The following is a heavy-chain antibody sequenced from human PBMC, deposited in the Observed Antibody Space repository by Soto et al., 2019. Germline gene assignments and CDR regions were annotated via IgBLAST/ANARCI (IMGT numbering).Heavy chain of an antibody. D-gene: IGHD2-2*01. CDR3: AIRDIVVVPAAPLYGMDV. Sequence: QVQLVQSGAEVKKPGSSVKVSCKASGGAFSSYAISWVRQAPGQGLEWMGGIIPIFGTTNYAQKFQGRVTITAAKSTSTAYMELINLRPDDTAVYYCAIRDIVVVPAAPLYGMDVWGQGTTVSVSS. V-gene: IGHV1-69*06. CDR2: IIPIFGTT. CDR1: GGAFSSYA. J-gene: IGHJ6*02.